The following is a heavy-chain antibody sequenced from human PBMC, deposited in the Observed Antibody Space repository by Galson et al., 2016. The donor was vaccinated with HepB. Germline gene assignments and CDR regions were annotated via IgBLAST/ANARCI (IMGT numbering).Heavy chain of an antibody. V-gene: IGHV4-59*11. CDR3: ARGVSGFGY. D-gene: IGHD6-19*01. CDR2: ISYTGTT. CDR1: GGSIIGHY. J-gene: IGHJ4*02. Sequence: TLSLTCTVSGGSIIGHYWSWIRQPPGKGLEWIGYISYTGTTNYNPSLKSRVTISLDTSKNQFSMKLSSVTAAGTALYYCARGVSGFGYWGQGTLVTVSS.